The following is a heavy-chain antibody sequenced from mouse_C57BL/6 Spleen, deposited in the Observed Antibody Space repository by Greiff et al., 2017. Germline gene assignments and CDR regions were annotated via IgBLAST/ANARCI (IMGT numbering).Heavy chain of an antibody. J-gene: IGHJ3*01. CDR2: ISYDGSN. CDR3: ARGDGSGWFAY. D-gene: IGHD1-1*01. V-gene: IGHV3-6*01. Sequence: ESGPGLVKPSQSLSLTCSVTGYSITSGYYWNWIRQFPGNKLEWMGYISYDGSNNYNPSLKNRISITRDTSKNQFFLKLNSVTTEDTATYYCARGDGSGWFAYWGQGTLVTVSA. CDR1: GYSITSGYY.